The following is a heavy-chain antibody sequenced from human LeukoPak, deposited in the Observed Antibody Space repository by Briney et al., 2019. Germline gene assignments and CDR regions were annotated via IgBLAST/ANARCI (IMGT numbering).Heavy chain of an antibody. J-gene: IGHJ3*02. CDR2: LVPMFGIA. CDR1: GGIFSRYA. V-gene: IGHV1-69*13. Sequence: GASVKVSCKASGGIFSRYAISWVRQVPGQGLEWKGGLVPMFGIADLAQNFQGRVTITSDESTNTAYMELSSLRPDDTAVYFCARGPLTLDYDFWSGKDAFDIWGQGTMVTVSS. CDR3: ARGPLTLDYDFWSGKDAFDI. D-gene: IGHD3-3*01.